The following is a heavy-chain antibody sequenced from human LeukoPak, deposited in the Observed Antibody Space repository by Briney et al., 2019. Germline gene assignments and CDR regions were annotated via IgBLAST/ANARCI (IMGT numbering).Heavy chain of an antibody. Sequence: GASVKVSCKASGYTFTSYFIRWVRQAPGQGLEWMGWISAYNGNTNYTQKLQGRVTMTTDTSTSTAYMELRSLRSDDTAVYYCARLMITFGGVIVQNWFDPWGQGTLVTVSS. V-gene: IGHV1-18*01. CDR3: ARLMITFGGVIVQNWFDP. J-gene: IGHJ5*02. D-gene: IGHD3-16*02. CDR2: ISAYNGNT. CDR1: GYTFTSYF.